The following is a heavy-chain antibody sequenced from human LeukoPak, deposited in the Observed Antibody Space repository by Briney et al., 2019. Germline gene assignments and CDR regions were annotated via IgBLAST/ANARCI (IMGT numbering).Heavy chain of an antibody. D-gene: IGHD2-15*01. V-gene: IGHV3-23*01. Sequence: PGGSLRLSCAASGFTFTSYAMSWIRQAPGKGLEWVSAISAGGENTYYADSVKGRFTISRDNSKNTLYLQMNSLRAEDTAVYYCARDGILTHFDYWGQGTPVTVSS. J-gene: IGHJ4*02. CDR1: GFTFTSYA. CDR3: ARDGILTHFDY. CDR2: ISAGGENT.